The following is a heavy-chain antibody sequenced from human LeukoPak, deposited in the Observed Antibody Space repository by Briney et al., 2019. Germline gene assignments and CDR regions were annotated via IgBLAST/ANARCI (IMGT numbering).Heavy chain of an antibody. CDR2: ISWNSGSI. D-gene: IGHD3-10*01. Sequence: GGSLRLSCAASGFTFDDYAMHWVRQAPGKGLEWVSGISWNSGSIGYADSVKGRFIISRDNAKNSLYLQMNSLRAEDTALYYCAKDIKPYYYGSGSYLADYWGQGTLVTVSS. V-gene: IGHV3-9*01. CDR1: GFTFDDYA. J-gene: IGHJ4*02. CDR3: AKDIKPYYYGSGSYLADY.